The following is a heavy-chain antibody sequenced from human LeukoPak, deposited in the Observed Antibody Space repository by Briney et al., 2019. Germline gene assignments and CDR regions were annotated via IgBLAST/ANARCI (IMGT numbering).Heavy chain of an antibody. Sequence: PSETLSLTCAVYGGSFSGYYWSWIRQPPGKGLEWVGEINHSGSTNYNPSLKSRVTISVDTSKNQFSLKLSFVTAADTAVYYCARARITMVRGVRRWFDPWGQGTLVTVSS. V-gene: IGHV4-34*01. J-gene: IGHJ5*02. D-gene: IGHD3-10*01. CDR1: GGSFSGYY. CDR3: ARARITMVRGVRRWFDP. CDR2: INHSGST.